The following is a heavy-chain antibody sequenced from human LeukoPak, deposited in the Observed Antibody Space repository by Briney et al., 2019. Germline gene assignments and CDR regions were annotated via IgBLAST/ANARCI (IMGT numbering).Heavy chain of an antibody. CDR3: ARVPNDYSYYFDL. V-gene: IGHV3-53*04. D-gene: IGHD2-15*01. Sequence: GGALRLSCAPSGFTVTSKYMSWVRQAPGRGLEGVSLINTYVNGRTYYADPVKCRFTISRYNSKNTLYLQMNRLRAEDTAVYYCARVPNDYSYYFDLWGRGNVVTVSS. CDR1: GFTVTSKY. CDR2: INTYVNGRT. J-gene: IGHJ2*01.